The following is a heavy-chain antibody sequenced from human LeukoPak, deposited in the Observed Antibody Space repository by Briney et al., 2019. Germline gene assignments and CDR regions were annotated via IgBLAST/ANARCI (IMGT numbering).Heavy chain of an antibody. Sequence: GGSLRLSCAASGFTFSSYAMSWVRQAPGKGLEWVSAISGSGGTTYYADSVRGRFTISRDNSKNTLYLQMNSLRAEDTAKIYCAKTPNSGNYYAPFDYWGQGTLVTVSS. CDR2: ISGSGGTT. D-gene: IGHD1-26*01. CDR1: GFTFSSYA. J-gene: IGHJ4*02. CDR3: AKTPNSGNYYAPFDY. V-gene: IGHV3-23*01.